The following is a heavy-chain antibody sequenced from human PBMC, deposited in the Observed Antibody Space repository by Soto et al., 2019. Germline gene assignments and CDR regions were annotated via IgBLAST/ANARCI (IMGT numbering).Heavy chain of an antibody. D-gene: IGHD5-12*01. Sequence: EVQLVQSGAEVKQPGESLKISCQGSGYTFTNYWIGWVRQMPGKGLEWMGLIYPGDSDTRYSPSFQGQVTISADKSIRTAYLQWSSLKASDTAIYFCVRPTRDGYGPEAYYFDSWGQGILVTISS. CDR2: IYPGDSDT. J-gene: IGHJ4*02. CDR1: GYTFTNYW. V-gene: IGHV5-51*03. CDR3: VRPTRDGYGPEAYYFDS.